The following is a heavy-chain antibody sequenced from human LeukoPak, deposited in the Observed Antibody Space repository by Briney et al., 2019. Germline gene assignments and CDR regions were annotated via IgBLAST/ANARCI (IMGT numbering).Heavy chain of an antibody. CDR2: IWYDGSNK. CDR3: ARDVWGASYSMLDY. Sequence: GGSLRLPCAASGFTFSTYGMNWVRQAPGKGLEWVAVIWYDGSNKYYADSVKGRFTISRDNSKNTLFLQMNSLRAEDTAVYYCARDVWGASYSMLDYWGQGTLVTVSS. D-gene: IGHD3-16*01. J-gene: IGHJ4*02. CDR1: GFTFSTYG. V-gene: IGHV3-33*01.